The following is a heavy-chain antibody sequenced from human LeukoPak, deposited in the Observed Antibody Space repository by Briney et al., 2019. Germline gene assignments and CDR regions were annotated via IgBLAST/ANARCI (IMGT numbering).Heavy chain of an antibody. CDR1: GFTFSSYA. CDR3: AKHSGYDLYFDY. V-gene: IGHV3-23*01. Sequence: GGSLRLSCAASGFTFSSYAMSWVRQAPGKGLEWVSAISGSGGSTYYADPVKGRFTISRDNSKNTLYLQMNSLRAEDTAVYYCAKHSGYDLYFDYWGQGTLVTVSS. J-gene: IGHJ4*02. CDR2: ISGSGGST. D-gene: IGHD5-12*01.